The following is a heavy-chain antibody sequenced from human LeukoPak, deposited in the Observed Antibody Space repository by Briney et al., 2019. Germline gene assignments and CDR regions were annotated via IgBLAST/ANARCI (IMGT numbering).Heavy chain of an antibody. J-gene: IGHJ3*02. CDR3: ARVGIWGRYLGAFDI. V-gene: IGHV1-2*02. D-gene: IGHD3-16*01. Sequence: GASVKVSCKASGYTFTGYYMHWVRQAPGQGLEWMGWINPNSGGTNYAQKFQGRVTMTTDTSISTAYMELSRLRSDDTDVYYCARVGIWGRYLGAFDIWGQGTMFTVSS. CDR2: INPNSGGT. CDR1: GYTFTGYY.